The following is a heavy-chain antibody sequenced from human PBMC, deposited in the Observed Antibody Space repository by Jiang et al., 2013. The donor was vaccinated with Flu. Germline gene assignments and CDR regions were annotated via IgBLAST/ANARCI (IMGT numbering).Heavy chain of an antibody. CDR1: GYSFDYW. Sequence: SCKGSGYSFDYWIGWVRQVPGKGLEWMGIIYPGDSDTRYSPSFQGQVTISVDKSISTAYLQWSSLKASDTATYFCARHGANVVLSIASFDYWGQGTLVTVSS. CDR2: IYPGDSDT. D-gene: IGHD2-8*02. CDR3: ARHGANVVLSIASFDY. J-gene: IGHJ4*02. V-gene: IGHV5-51*01.